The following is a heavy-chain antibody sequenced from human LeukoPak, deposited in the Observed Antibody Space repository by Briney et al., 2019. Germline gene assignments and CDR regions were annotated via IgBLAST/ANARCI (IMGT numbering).Heavy chain of an antibody. CDR1: GFTFSDYY. CDR3: AAVLSSSWRDY. D-gene: IGHD6-13*01. V-gene: IGHV3-11*01. Sequence: GGSLRLSCAASGFTFSDYYMSWIRQAPGKGLEWVLYISSSGSTIYYADSVKGRFTISRDNAKNSLYLQMNSLRAEDTAVYYCAAVLSSSWRDYWGQGTLVTVSS. CDR2: ISSSGSTI. J-gene: IGHJ4*02.